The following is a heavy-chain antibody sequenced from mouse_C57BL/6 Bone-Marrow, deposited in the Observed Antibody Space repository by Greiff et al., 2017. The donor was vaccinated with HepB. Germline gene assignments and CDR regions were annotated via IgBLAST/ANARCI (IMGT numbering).Heavy chain of an antibody. Sequence: VQVVESGPGLVAPSQSLSITCTVSGFSLTSYAISWVRQPPGKGLEWLGVICTGGGTNYNSALKSRLSISKDNSKRQVFLKMNSLQTDDTARYYCARETMGLRRRGFAYWGQGTLVTVSA. J-gene: IGHJ3*01. CDR1: GFSLTSYA. V-gene: IGHV2-9-1*01. CDR2: ICTGGGT. CDR3: ARETMGLRRRGFAY. D-gene: IGHD2-4*01.